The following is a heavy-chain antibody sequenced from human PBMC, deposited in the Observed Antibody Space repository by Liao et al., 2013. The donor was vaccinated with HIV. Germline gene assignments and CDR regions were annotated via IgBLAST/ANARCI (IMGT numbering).Heavy chain of an antibody. CDR3: ARDPEGYFDY. V-gene: IGHV4-34*01. Sequence: QVQLQQWGAGLLKPSETLSLTCAVYGGSFSGYYWSWIRQPPGKGLEWIGEINHSGSTNYNPSLKSRVTISVDTSKNQFSLKLGSVTAADTAVYYCARDPEGYFDYWGQGTLVTVSS. J-gene: IGHJ4*02. CDR1: GGSFSGYY. CDR2: INHSGST. D-gene: IGHD1-14*01.